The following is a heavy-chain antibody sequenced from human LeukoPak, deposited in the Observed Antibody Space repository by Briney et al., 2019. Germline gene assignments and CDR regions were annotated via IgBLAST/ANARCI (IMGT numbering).Heavy chain of an antibody. Sequence: GGSLRLSCAASGFTFSSYSMNWVRQAPGKGLEWVSLITSSSTYIYYADSVKGRFTISRDNAKNSLYLQMNSLRAEDTAVYYCARDVYYNWFDPWGQGTLVTVSS. CDR1: GFTFSSYS. V-gene: IGHV3-21*01. CDR2: ITSSSTYI. CDR3: ARDVYYNWFDP. D-gene: IGHD2-8*01. J-gene: IGHJ5*02.